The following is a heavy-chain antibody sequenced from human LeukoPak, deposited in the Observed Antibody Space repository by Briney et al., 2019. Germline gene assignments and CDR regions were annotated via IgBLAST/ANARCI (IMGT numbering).Heavy chain of an antibody. CDR3: AKERGYDYVWGSYEDYFDY. D-gene: IGHD3-16*01. J-gene: IGHJ4*02. V-gene: IGHV3-23*01. CDR1: GFTFSSYA. Sequence: GGSLRLSCAASGFTFSSYAMSWVRQAPGKGLEWVSAISGSGGSTYYADSVKGRFTISRDNSKNTLYLQMNSLRAEDTAVYYCAKERGYDYVWGSYEDYFDYWGQGTLVTVSS. CDR2: ISGSGGST.